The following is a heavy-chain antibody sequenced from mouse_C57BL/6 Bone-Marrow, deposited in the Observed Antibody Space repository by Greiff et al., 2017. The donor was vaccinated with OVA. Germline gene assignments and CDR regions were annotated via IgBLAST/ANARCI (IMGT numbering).Heavy chain of an antibody. V-gene: IGHV1-69*01. D-gene: IGHD2-1*01. CDR1: GYTFTSYW. J-gene: IGHJ4*01. CDR3: AYGNPYYYAMDY. Sequence: QVQLQQPGAELVMPGASVKLSCKASGYTFTSYWMHWVKQRPGQGLEWIGEIDPSDSYTNYNQKFNGKSTLTVDKSSSTAYMQLSSLTSEDSAVYYCAYGNPYYYAMDYWGQGTSVTVSS. CDR2: IDPSDSYT.